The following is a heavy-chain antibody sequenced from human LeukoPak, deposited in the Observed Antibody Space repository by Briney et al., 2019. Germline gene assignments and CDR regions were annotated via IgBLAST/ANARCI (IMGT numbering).Heavy chain of an antibody. CDR3: AREVSEGFDF. CDR2: FGTRSTSI. V-gene: IGHV3-21*01. Sequence: PGGSLRLSCTASGFTFSGYSMNWIRQAPGKGLEWVLSFGTRSTSIYHAGSVKGRFAISRDNAKNLLYLQMNSLRAEDTALYYCAREVSEGFDFWGQGTLVTVSS. CDR1: GFTFSGYS. D-gene: IGHD3-22*01. J-gene: IGHJ4*02.